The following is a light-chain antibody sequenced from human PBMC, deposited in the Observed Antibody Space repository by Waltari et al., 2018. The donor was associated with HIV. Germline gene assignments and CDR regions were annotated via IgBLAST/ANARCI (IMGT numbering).Light chain of an antibody. CDR1: SSNIGAGSV. V-gene: IGLV1-40*01. Sequence: QSVLTQPPSVSGAPGQRVTIPCTARSSNIGAGSVLPWYQRPPGAAPKLLTYTTNIRPSGVPDRFSGSRSGTSASLAITGLQADDEGDYYCQSYDISLSVIFGGGTKLTVL. CDR3: QSYDISLSVI. CDR2: TTN. J-gene: IGLJ2*01.